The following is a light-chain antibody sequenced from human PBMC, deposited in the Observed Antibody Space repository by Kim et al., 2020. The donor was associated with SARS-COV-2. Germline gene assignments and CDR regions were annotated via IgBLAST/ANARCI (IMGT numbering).Light chain of an antibody. CDR3: QQHDNWWT. CDR1: QGVTNE. J-gene: IGKJ1*01. Sequence: SLSPEERATLPCRARQGVTNELAWYQQKPGQAPRLLIYDTFNRATGIPARFSGSGSGTDFTLIISSLEPEDSAVYYCQQHDNWWTFGQGTKVDIK. V-gene: IGKV3-11*01. CDR2: DTF.